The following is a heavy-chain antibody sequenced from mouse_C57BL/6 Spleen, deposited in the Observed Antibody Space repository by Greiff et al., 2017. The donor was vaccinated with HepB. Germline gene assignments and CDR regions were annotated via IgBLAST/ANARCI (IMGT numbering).Heavy chain of an antibody. D-gene: IGHD3-2*02. CDR3: ARGGDSSGWNY. Sequence: VKLVESGAELVKPGASVKLSCKASGYTFTSYWMHWVKQRPGQGLEWIGMIHPNSGSTNYNEKFKSKATLTVDKSSSTAYMQLSSLTSEDSAVYYCARGGDSSGWNYWGQGTTLTVSS. V-gene: IGHV1-64*01. CDR2: IHPNSGST. CDR1: GYTFTSYW. J-gene: IGHJ2*01.